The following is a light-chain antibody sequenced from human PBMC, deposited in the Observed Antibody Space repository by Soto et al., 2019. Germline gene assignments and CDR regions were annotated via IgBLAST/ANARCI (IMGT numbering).Light chain of an antibody. CDR3: AAYTTSSTLV. J-gene: IGLJ3*02. CDR1: SGDVGAFDY. V-gene: IGLV2-14*03. CDR2: DVS. Sequence: QSALTQPASVSGSPGQSITISCAGTSGDVGAFDYVSWYQHHPGKVTKLMIYDVSDRPSGVSTRFSGSKSANMASLTISGLQADDEADYYCAAYTTSSTLVFGGGTKVTVL.